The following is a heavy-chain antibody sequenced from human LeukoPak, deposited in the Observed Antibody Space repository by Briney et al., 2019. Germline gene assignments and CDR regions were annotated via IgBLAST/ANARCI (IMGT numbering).Heavy chain of an antibody. CDR2: ISSSSSYI. Sequence: GGSLRLSCAASGFTFSSYSMNWVRQAPGKGLEWVSSISSSSSYIYYADSVKGRFTISRDNAENSLYLQMNSLRAEDTAVYYRARDPQDSSSWYFDYWGQGTLVTVSS. D-gene: IGHD6-13*01. CDR1: GFTFSSYS. J-gene: IGHJ4*02. V-gene: IGHV3-21*01. CDR3: ARDPQDSSSWYFDY.